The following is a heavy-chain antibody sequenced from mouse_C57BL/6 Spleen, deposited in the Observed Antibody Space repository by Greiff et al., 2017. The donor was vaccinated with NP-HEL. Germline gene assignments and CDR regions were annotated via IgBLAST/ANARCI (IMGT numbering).Heavy chain of an antibody. D-gene: IGHD1-1*01. CDR1: GYSITSGYY. V-gene: IGHV3-6*01. Sequence: ESGPGLVKPSQSLSLTCSVTGYSITSGYYWNWIRQFPGNKLEWMGYISYDGSNNYNPSLKNRISITRDTSKNQFFLKLNSVTTEDTATYYCARGMAITTVWYFDVWGTGTTVTVSS. CDR2: ISYDGSN. CDR3: ARGMAITTVWYFDV. J-gene: IGHJ1*03.